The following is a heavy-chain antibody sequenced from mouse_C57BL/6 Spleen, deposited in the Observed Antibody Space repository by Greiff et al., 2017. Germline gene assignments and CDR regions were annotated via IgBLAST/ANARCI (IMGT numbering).Heavy chain of an antibody. CDR3: ARKPYDYYAMDY. J-gene: IGHJ4*01. CDR1: GYTFTSYW. CDR2: INPSNGGT. V-gene: IGHV1-53*01. Sequence: QVQLQQPGTELVKPGASVKLSCKASGYTFTSYWMHWVKQRPGQGLEWIGNINPSNGGTNYNEQFKSKATLTVDKSSSTAYMQLSSLTSEDSGVYDCARKPYDYYAMDYWDQGTSGAGSS. D-gene: IGHD6-5*01.